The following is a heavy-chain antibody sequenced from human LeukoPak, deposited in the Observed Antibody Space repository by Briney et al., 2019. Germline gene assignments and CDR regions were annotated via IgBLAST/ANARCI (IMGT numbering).Heavy chain of an antibody. CDR3: ARTSGFFDSSGFYQQNPYYFQY. J-gene: IGHJ4*02. D-gene: IGHD3-22*01. V-gene: IGHV4-34*01. CDR1: GDHFIGYF. CDR2: INHIGRT. Sequence: SETLSLTCAASGDHFIGYFWTWIRQAPGKGLEWIGDINHIGRTNYNPSLQRRVSISVDTSKNQFSLNVTSVTGADTAVYYCARTSGFFDSSGFYQQNPYYFQYWGQGVLVTVSS.